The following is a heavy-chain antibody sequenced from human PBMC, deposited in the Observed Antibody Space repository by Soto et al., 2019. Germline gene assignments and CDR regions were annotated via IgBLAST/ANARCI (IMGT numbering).Heavy chain of an antibody. CDR2: IYWDDDK. Sequence: QITLKESGPTLVKPTQTLTLTCTFSVFSLSTSGVGVAWIRQPPGKALEWLALIYWDDDKRYRPSLESRLTITKDTSKNQVVLTMTNMDSVDTATYYCAYMPCSGGSCSWFSFSGMDVWGQGTTVTVSS. CDR1: VFSLSTSGVG. V-gene: IGHV2-5*02. CDR3: AYMPCSGGSCSWFSFSGMDV. D-gene: IGHD2-15*01. J-gene: IGHJ6*02.